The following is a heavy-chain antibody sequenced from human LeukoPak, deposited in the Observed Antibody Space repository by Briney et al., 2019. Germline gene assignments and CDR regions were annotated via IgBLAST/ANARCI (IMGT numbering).Heavy chain of an antibody. CDR2: INTNTGNP. CDR1: GYTFTSYA. V-gene: IGHV7-4-1*02. Sequence: ASVKVSCKASGYTFTSYAMNWVRQAPGQGLEWMGWINTNTGNPTYAQGFTGRFVFSLDTSVSKAYLQISSLKAEDTAVYYCATRSYYDFWSGYSPLDVAFDIWGQGTMVTVSS. CDR3: ATRSYYDFWSGYSPLDVAFDI. D-gene: IGHD3-3*01. J-gene: IGHJ3*02.